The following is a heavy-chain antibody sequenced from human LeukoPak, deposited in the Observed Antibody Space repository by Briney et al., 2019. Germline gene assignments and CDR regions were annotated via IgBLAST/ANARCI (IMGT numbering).Heavy chain of an antibody. Sequence: PGGSLRLSCAASGFTFSSYGMHWVLQAPGKGLEWVACIRYDGSNKYYADSVKGRFTISRDNSKNTLYLQMNSLRAEDTAVYYCAKDEGYCSSTSCYSRRRPFDYWGQGTLVTVSS. CDR2: IRYDGSNK. CDR1: GFTFSSYG. CDR3: AKDEGYCSSTSCYSRRRPFDY. J-gene: IGHJ4*02. D-gene: IGHD2-2*01. V-gene: IGHV3-30*02.